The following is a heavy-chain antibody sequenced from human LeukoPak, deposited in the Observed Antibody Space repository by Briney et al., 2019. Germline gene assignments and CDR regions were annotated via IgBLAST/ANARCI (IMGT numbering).Heavy chain of an antibody. CDR3: AKDLSSGNSI. CDR1: GFTFSSSW. Sequence: GESLRLSCAASGFTFSSSWMHWVRQAPGKGLFWVSRISNDGRSTTYAESVKGRFTISRDNAKNTLYLQMNSLRVEDTAVYYCAKDLSSGNSIWGQGALVTVSS. CDR2: ISNDGRST. J-gene: IGHJ4*02. D-gene: IGHD4-23*01. V-gene: IGHV3-74*03.